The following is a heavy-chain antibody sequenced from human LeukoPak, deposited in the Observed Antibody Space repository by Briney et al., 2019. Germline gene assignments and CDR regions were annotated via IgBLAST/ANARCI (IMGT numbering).Heavy chain of an antibody. CDR3: ATVAMLSTSFYFDH. D-gene: IGHD2-8*01. CDR2: VDPEDGKT. J-gene: IGHJ4*02. V-gene: IGHV1-69-2*01. CDR1: GHTFIHYH. Sequence: GATVKISCKASGHTFIHYHMHWVRQAPGKAPECMGRVDPEDGKTIYAERFRDRVTITADRSTDTVYLEVTSLRSDDTAVYFCATVAMLSTSFYFDHWGQGTLVTVSS.